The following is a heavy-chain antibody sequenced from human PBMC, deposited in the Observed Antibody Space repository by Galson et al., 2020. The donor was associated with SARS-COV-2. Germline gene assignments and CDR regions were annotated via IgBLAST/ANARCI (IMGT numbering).Heavy chain of an antibody. Sequence: SVKDSCKASGGTFSNYAISWVRQAPGQGLEWMGWIMPLFGATNYAQKFQGRVTFTADKSTSTAYMELSSLRSEDTAVYYCARHGDTMRLVFIEYAFDIWGQGTMVTVSS. D-gene: IGHD3-22*01. V-gene: IGHV1-69*06. CDR1: GGTFSNYA. CDR2: IMPLFGAT. J-gene: IGHJ3*02. CDR3: ARHGDTMRLVFIEYAFDI.